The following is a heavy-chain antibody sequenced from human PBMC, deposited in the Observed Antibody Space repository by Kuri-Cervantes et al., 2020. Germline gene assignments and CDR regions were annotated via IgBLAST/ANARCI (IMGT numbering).Heavy chain of an antibody. CDR2: IYTSGST. CDR3: ARDRGLSSGWTY. CDR1: GGSISSGSYY. D-gene: IGHD6-19*01. V-gene: IGHV4-61*02. Sequence: SETLSLTCTVSGGSISSGSYYWSWIRQPAGKGLEWIGRIYTSGSTNYNPSLKSRVTISLDTSKNQFSLKLSSVTAADTAVYYCARDRGLSSGWTYWGQGTLVTVSS. J-gene: IGHJ4*02.